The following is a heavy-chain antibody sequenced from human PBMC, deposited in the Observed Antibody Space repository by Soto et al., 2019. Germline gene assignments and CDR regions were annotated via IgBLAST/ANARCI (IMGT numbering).Heavy chain of an antibody. Sequence: AETLSLTCAVYGGSFSGYYWSWIRQPPGKGLEWIGEINHSGSTNYNPSLKSRFTISVDTSKNQFSLKLSSVTAADTAVYYCARGKKWLRSYYDMDVWGQGTTVTVSS. J-gene: IGHJ6*02. D-gene: IGHD5-12*01. V-gene: IGHV4-34*01. CDR1: GGSFSGYY. CDR2: INHSGST. CDR3: ARGKKWLRSYYDMDV.